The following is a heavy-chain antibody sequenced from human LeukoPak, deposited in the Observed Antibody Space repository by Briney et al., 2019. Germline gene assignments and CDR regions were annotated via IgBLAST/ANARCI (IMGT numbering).Heavy chain of an antibody. CDR3: AREGLWFGESQGPDY. D-gene: IGHD3-10*01. CDR2: ISSSSRTI. Sequence: GGSLRLSCAASGFTFSDYSMNWVCQAPGKGLEWLSYISSSSRTIYYADSVRGRFTVSRDNAKDSLYLQLNSLRAEDTAVYYCAREGLWFGESQGPDYWGQGTLVTVSS. CDR1: GFTFSDYS. J-gene: IGHJ4*02. V-gene: IGHV3-48*01.